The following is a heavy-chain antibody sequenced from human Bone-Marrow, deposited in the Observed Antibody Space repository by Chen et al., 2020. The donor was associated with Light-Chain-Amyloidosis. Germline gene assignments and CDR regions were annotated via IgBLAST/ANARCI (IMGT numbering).Heavy chain of an antibody. CDR3: ARAEDSSGYMDF. CDR2: IYHNGNT. V-gene: IGHV4-31*02. Sequence: VQLQESGPGLVNESQTLSLTCGVSGGSIGGNNHYWGWIRWHPEKGLEWIGYIYHNGNTYFNPLLRSRLVMSVDTSENQFSLSLRSVTAADSAVYYCARAEDSSGYMDFWGPGTLVTVSS. J-gene: IGHJ4*02. CDR1: GGSIGGNNHY. D-gene: IGHD3-22*01.